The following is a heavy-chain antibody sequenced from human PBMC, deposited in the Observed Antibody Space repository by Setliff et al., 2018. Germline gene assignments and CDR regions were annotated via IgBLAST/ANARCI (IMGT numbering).Heavy chain of an antibody. Sequence: SGPTLVNPPQTLTLTCTFSGFSLSTSGMCVSWIRQPPGRALEWLARIDWDDDKYYSTSLKTRLTISKDTSKNQVVLTMTNMDPVDTATYYCARILEYCSSTSCYTLDYWGQGTLVTVSS. CDR2: IDWDDDK. V-gene: IGHV2-70*11. CDR3: ARILEYCSSTSCYTLDY. CDR1: GFSLSTSGMC. J-gene: IGHJ4*02. D-gene: IGHD2-2*02.